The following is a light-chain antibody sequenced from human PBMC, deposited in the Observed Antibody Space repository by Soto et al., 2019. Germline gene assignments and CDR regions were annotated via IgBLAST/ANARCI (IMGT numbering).Light chain of an antibody. CDR3: ISYTTTSTWV. J-gene: IGLJ3*02. CDR1: SSDVGGYNY. CDR2: EVN. V-gene: IGLV2-14*01. Sequence: QSVLTQPASVSGSPGQSITISCTGTSSDVGGYNYVSWFQQHPGKAPKLMIYEVNNRPSGVSNRFSGSKSGNTASLTISGLQVEDEADYYCISYTTTSTWVFGGGTKVTVL.